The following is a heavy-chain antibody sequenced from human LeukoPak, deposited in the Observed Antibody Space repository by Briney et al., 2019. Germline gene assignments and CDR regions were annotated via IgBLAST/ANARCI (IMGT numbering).Heavy chain of an antibody. CDR1: GFTFSSYA. V-gene: IGHV3-23*01. D-gene: IGHD6-19*01. CDR3: AKGLSSGWNLKGSDY. CDR2: ISNSGGTT. J-gene: IGHJ4*02. Sequence: PGGSLRLSCAASGFTFSSYAMTWVRHAPGKGLEWVSSISNSGGTTYYADSVKGRFTISRDNSRDNSKNTVYLQMNSLSAEDTAVYYCAKGLSSGWNLKGSDYWGQGTLVTVSS.